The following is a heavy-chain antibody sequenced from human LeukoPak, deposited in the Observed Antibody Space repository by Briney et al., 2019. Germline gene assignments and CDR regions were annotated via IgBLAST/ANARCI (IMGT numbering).Heavy chain of an antibody. CDR3: ARGPTYYYYGMDV. CDR1: GFTFSSYA. Sequence: GGSLRLSCAASGFTFSSYAISWVRQAPGKGLEWVSAISGSGGSTYYADSVKGRFTISRDNSKNTLYLQMNSLRAEDTAVYYCARGPTYYYYGMDVWGQGTTVTVSS. J-gene: IGHJ6*02. CDR2: ISGSGGST. V-gene: IGHV3-23*01.